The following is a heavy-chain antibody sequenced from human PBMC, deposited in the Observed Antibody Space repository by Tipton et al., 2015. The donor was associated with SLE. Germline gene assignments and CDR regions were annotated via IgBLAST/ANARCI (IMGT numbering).Heavy chain of an antibody. CDR3: ARLQYIFGGMDV. Sequence: TLSLTCAVFGGSFSGNYWIWIRQTPGKGLEWIGEINHRGGTNLNPSLESRVSVSKDTSKNQFSLKLTSVTAADTTVYYCARLQYIFGGMDVWGEGTTATVSS. CDR2: INHRGGT. V-gene: IGHV4-34*01. J-gene: IGHJ6*04. D-gene: IGHD3-3*01. CDR1: GGSFSGNY.